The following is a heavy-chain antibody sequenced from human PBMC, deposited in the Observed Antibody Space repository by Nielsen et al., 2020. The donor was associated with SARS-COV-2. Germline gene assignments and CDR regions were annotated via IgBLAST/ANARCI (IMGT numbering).Heavy chain of an antibody. D-gene: IGHD3-3*01. J-gene: IGHJ4*02. CDR2: IYYSGST. V-gene: IGHV4-39*01. Sequence: SETLSLTCTVSGGSISSYYWSWIRQPPGKGLEWIGSIYYSGSTYYNPSLKSRVTISVDTSKNHFSLKLSSVTAADTAVYYCARTYDYYDFWSGYYTFDYWGQGTLVTVSS. CDR1: GGSISSYY. CDR3: ARTYDYYDFWSGYYTFDY.